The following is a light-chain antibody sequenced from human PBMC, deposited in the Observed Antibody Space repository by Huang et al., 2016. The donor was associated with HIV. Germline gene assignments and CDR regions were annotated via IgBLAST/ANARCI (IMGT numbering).Light chain of an antibody. Sequence: EIVLTQSPGTLSLSPGERATLSCRASQSVSSSYLAWYQQKPGQAPRLLIYGGSSRATGIPDRLSGSGSGTDFTLTISRLEPEDFAVFYCQQYGSSPVTFGQGTRLEIK. CDR3: QQYGSSPVT. CDR1: QSVSSSY. V-gene: IGKV3-20*01. CDR2: GGS. J-gene: IGKJ5*01.